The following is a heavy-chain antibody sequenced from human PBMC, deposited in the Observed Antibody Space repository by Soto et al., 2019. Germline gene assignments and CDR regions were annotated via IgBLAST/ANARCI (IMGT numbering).Heavy chain of an antibody. CDR3: ARDYDSSGYPRYYFDY. CDR1: GFTFSSYV. CDR2: ISYDGNNK. Sequence: GGSLRLSCAASGFTFSSYVMHWVRQAPGKGLEWVAHISYDGNNKYYADSVKGRFTISRDNFKNTLYLQMNSLRAEDTAVYYCARDYDSSGYPRYYFDYWGQGTLVTVSS. V-gene: IGHV3-30-3*01. D-gene: IGHD3-22*01. J-gene: IGHJ4*02.